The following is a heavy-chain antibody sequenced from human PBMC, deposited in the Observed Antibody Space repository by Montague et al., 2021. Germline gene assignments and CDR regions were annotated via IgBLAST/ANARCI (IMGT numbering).Heavy chain of an antibody. Sequence: SETLSLTCTVSSGSIFHAHWSWVRQPPGKGLEWLGSMFYGGATSNNPSLKSRVTVSIDTSTNQFSLKLSFVTAADTAVYYCAKQEYFVSGSSYKGFDPWGQGILVTVSS. CDR2: MFYGGAT. V-gene: IGHV4-59*04. CDR1: SGSIFHAH. CDR3: AKQEYFVSGSSYKGFDP. D-gene: IGHD3-10*01. J-gene: IGHJ5*02.